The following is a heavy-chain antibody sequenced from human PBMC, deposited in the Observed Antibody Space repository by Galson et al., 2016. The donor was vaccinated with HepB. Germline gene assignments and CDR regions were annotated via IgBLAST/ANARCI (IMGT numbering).Heavy chain of an antibody. V-gene: IGHV3-30*03. CDR2: VSYNGGRE. Sequence: SLRLSCAASGFTFSNYAMHWVRQAPGKGLEWLALVSYNGGREYFADSMKGRLTVSRDNSKNTLSLQMNSLRPEDTAVYYCASRIPGANPFDYWGQGTLVTVSS. D-gene: IGHD1-26*01. CDR1: GFTFSNYA. J-gene: IGHJ4*02. CDR3: ASRIPGANPFDY.